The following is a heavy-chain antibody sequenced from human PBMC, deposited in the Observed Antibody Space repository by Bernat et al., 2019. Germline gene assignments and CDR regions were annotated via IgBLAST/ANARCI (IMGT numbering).Heavy chain of an antibody. CDR1: GFTFSTYA. J-gene: IGHJ6*03. V-gene: IGHV3-30-3*01. Sequence: QGQLVESGGGVVQPGRSLRLSGAASGFTFSTYAMHWVRQAPGKGLEWVAVISYDGSNKYYADSVKGRFTISRDNSKNTLYLQMNSLRAEDTTVYYCASFAPGFSYYYYYMDVWGKGTTVTVSS. CDR2: ISYDGSNK. D-gene: IGHD3-9*01. CDR3: ASFAPGFSYYYYYMDV.